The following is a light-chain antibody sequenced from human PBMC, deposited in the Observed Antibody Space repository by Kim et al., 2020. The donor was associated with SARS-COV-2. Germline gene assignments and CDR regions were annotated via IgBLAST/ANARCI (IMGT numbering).Light chain of an antibody. Sequence: DIQMTQSPSTLSASVGDRVTITCRASQSISSWLAWYQQKPGKAPKLLIYKASSLESGVPSRFSGSESGTEFTLTISSLQPDDFATYYCQQYNSYLYTFGQGTKLEI. CDR2: KAS. CDR1: QSISSW. CDR3: QQYNSYLYT. V-gene: IGKV1-5*03. J-gene: IGKJ2*01.